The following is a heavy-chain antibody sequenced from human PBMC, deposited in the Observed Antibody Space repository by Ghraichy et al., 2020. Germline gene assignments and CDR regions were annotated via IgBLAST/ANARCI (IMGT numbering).Heavy chain of an antibody. Sequence: GGSLRLSCAASGFTFSSYSMNWVRQAPGKGLEWVSSISSSSSYIYYADSVKGRFTISRDNAKNSLYLQMNSLRAEDTAVYYCARDRVKGRLLWFGESVSESSHYYYGMDVWGQGTTVTVSS. CDR2: ISSSSSYI. CDR1: GFTFSSYS. D-gene: IGHD3-10*01. J-gene: IGHJ6*02. V-gene: IGHV3-21*01. CDR3: ARDRVKGRLLWFGESVSESSHYYYGMDV.